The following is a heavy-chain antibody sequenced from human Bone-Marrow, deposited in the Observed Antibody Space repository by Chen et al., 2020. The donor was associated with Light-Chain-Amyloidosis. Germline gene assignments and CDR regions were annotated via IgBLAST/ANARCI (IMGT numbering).Heavy chain of an antibody. Sequence: QVQLVESGGGVVQPGRSLRLSCAASGFTCSSYGMNWVRRAPGKGLEWVAVISYDGSNKYYADSVKGRFTISRDNSKNTLYLQMNSLRAEDTAVYYCAKDFSSPYDSSCYPPTANWFDPWGQVTLVTVSS. D-gene: IGHD3-22*01. CDR3: AKDFSSPYDSSCYPPTANWFDP. CDR2: ISYDGSNK. CDR1: GFTCSSYG. J-gene: IGHJ5*02. V-gene: IGHV3-30*18.